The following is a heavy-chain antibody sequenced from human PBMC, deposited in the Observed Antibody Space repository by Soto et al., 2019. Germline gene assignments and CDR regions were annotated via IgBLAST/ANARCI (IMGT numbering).Heavy chain of an antibody. CDR3: AKDMKWGGMTTSHYFDS. CDR1: GFTEDDYA. Sequence: PGGPLRLSCAASGFTEDDYAMHWVREAQAEGLGWVSGISWNSETIDYADSVKGRSTSSRDNAKSSLFLQMNSLRPDDTALYYCAKDMKWGGMTTSHYFDSWGQGTLVTGSS. J-gene: IGHJ4*02. D-gene: IGHD4-17*01. V-gene: IGHV3-9*01. CDR2: ISWNSETI.